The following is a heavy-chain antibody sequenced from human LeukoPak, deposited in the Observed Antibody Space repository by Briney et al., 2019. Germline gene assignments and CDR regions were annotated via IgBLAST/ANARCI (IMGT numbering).Heavy chain of an antibody. D-gene: IGHD2-15*01. J-gene: IGHJ3*02. CDR2: IYSSGST. V-gene: IGHV4-59*10. Sequence: PSETLSLTCAVYGGSFSGYYWSWIRQPPGKGLEWIGRIYSSGSTNYNPSLKSRVTMSVDTSKKQFSLKLSSVTAADTAVYYCARDGPYCSGGSCYPNDAFDIWGQGTMVTVSS. CDR3: ARDGPYCSGGSCYPNDAFDI. CDR1: GGSFSGYY.